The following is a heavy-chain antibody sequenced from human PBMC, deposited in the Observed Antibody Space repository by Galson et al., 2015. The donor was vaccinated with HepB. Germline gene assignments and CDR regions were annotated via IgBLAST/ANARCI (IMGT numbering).Heavy chain of an antibody. J-gene: IGHJ3*01. Sequence: SLRLSCAASGFSVSANYMNWVRQAPGKGLEWVSVMYSDGSTYYSASVKGRFTISRDNSKNTVYLHMNSLRAEDTAVYYCAREMYYYDGGGPGTFDFWGQGTMVTVSS. CDR2: MYSDGST. CDR3: AREMYYYDGGGPGTFDF. D-gene: IGHD3-22*01. CDR1: GFSVSANY. V-gene: IGHV3-66*01.